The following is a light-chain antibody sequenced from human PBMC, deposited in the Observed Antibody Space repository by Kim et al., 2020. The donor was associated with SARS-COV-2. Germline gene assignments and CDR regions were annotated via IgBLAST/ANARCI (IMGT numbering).Light chain of an antibody. J-gene: IGLJ3*02. V-gene: IGLV1-44*01. CDR3: AAWDDSLNGWV. CDR2: SNN. Sequence: QSVLTQPPSASGTLGQRVTITCSGSSSNIGSNIVNWYQQLPGTAPKLLIYSNNQRHSGIPDRFSGSKSGTSASLAISVLQSEDGADYYCAAWDDSLNGWVFGGATQLTVL. CDR1: SSNIGSNI.